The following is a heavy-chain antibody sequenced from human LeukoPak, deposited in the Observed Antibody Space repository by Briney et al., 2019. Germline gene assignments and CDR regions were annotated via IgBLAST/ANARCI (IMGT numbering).Heavy chain of an antibody. J-gene: IGHJ3*02. CDR2: IKSDGSST. D-gene: IGHD2-8*01. Sequence: GGSLRLSCAASGFTLSSYWMHWVRQAPGKGLVWVSRIKSDGSSTSYADSVKGRFTISRDNAKNMLSLQMNRLRAEETAVYYCARGTGYGVFDIWGQGTMVTVSS. V-gene: IGHV3-74*01. CDR1: GFTLSSYW. CDR3: ARGTGYGVFDI.